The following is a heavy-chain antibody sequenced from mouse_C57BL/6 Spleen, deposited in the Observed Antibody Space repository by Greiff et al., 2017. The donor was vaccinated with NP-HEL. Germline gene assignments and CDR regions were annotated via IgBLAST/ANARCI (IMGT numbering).Heavy chain of an antibody. CDR1: GYSITSGYY. V-gene: IGHV3-6*01. CDR2: ISYDGSN. J-gene: IGHJ2*01. CDR3: ARDRGGFDY. Sequence: EVHLVESGPGLVKPSQSLSLTCSVTGYSITSGYYWNWIRQFPGNKLEWMGYISYDGSNNYNPSLKNRISITRDTSKNQFFLKLNSVTTEDTATYYCARDRGGFDYWGQGTTLTVSS.